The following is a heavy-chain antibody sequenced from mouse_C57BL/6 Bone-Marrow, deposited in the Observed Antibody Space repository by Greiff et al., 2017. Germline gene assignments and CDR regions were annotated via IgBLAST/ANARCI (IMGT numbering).Heavy chain of an antibody. Sequence: EVQLQQSGPELVKPGASVKIPCKASGYTFTDYHMDWVKQSHGKSLEWIGDINPNNGGTIYNQKVKGKATLTVDKSSSTAYMELRSLTSEDTAVYYCARRKWLLRGYAMDYWGQGTSVTVAS. CDR2: INPNNGGT. J-gene: IGHJ4*01. CDR1: GYTFTDYH. V-gene: IGHV1-18*01. CDR3: ARRKWLLRGYAMDY. D-gene: IGHD2-3*01.